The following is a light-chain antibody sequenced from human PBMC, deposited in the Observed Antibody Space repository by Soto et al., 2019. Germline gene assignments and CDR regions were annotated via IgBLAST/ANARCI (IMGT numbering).Light chain of an antibody. CDR2: LNTDGSH. CDR1: SGHSTYA. Sequence: QSVLTQSPSASASLGASVKLTCTLSSGHSTYAIAWHQQRPEKGPRYLMKLNTDGSHSKADGIPDRFSGSSSGAEHYLTISSLQSEDEADYYCQTWGTGIGVFGGGTKVTVL. V-gene: IGLV4-69*01. CDR3: QTWGTGIGV. J-gene: IGLJ2*01.